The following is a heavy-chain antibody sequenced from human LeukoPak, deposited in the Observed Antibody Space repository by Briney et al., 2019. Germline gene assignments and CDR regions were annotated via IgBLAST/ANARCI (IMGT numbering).Heavy chain of an antibody. CDR1: GFTFDDYA. J-gene: IGHJ4*02. CDR3: AKLVEDCTNGVCEDY. V-gene: IGHV3-9*03. D-gene: IGHD2-8*01. Sequence: GGSLRLSCAASGFTFDDYAMHWVRQAPGKGLEWVSGISWNSGSIGYADSVKGRFTISRDNAKNSLYLQMNSLRAEDMALYYCAKLVEDCTNGVCEDYWGQGTLVTVSS. CDR2: ISWNSGSI.